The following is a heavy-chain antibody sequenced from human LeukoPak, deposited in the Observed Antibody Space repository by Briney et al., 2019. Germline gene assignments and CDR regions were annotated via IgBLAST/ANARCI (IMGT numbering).Heavy chain of an antibody. Sequence: SETLPLTCTVSGGSINSYYWSWIRQPAGKGLEWIGRIYATGITNYNPSLKSRVTISVDTSKNQFSLKLSSVTAADTAVYYCARGVYIAAAQYAYWGQGTLVTVSS. CDR3: ARGVYIAAAQYAY. V-gene: IGHV4-4*07. CDR1: GGSINSYY. J-gene: IGHJ4*02. CDR2: IYATGIT. D-gene: IGHD6-13*01.